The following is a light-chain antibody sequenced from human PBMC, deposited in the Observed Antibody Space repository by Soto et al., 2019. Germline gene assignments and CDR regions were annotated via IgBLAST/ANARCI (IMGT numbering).Light chain of an antibody. CDR2: GNT. CDR3: QSYYSSLSDWV. CDR1: SSNIGSGYD. J-gene: IGLJ3*02. Sequence: QSVLTQPPSVSGAPGQRVTLSCTVSSSNIGSGYDVHWYQQLPGTAPKLLIYGNTNRPSGVPDRFSGSKSGSSASLAITGLQAEDEADYYCQSYYSSLSDWVFGGGTKLTVL. V-gene: IGLV1-40*01.